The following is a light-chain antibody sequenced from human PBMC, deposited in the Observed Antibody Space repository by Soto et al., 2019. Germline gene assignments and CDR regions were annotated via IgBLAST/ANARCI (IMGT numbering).Light chain of an antibody. CDR1: SSDVGGYNY. J-gene: IGLJ1*01. Sequence: QSVLNPPASVTGSALRAITIFRTGTSSDVGGYNYVSWYQQHPGKAPKLMIYDVSNRPSEVSNRFSGSKSGNTASLTISGLQAEDEADYYCSSYTCSSTPYVFGTGTKVTVL. CDR2: DVS. CDR3: SSYTCSSTPYV. V-gene: IGLV2-14*01.